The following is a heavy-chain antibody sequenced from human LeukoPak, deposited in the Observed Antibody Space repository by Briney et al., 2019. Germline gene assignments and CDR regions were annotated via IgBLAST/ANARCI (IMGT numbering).Heavy chain of an antibody. V-gene: IGHV3-21*01. CDR1: GFTFSSYS. Sequence: KPGGSLRLSCAASGFTFSSYSMNWVRQAPGKGLEWVPSISSSSSYIYYADSVKGRFTISRDNTKNSLYLQMNSLRAEDTAVYYCARGVYHYYYGMDVWGKGTTVTVSS. D-gene: IGHD2-8*01. CDR3: ARGVYHYYYGMDV. J-gene: IGHJ6*04. CDR2: ISSSSSYI.